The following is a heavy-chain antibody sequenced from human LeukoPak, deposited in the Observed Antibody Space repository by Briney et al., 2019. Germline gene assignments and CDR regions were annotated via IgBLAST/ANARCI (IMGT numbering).Heavy chain of an antibody. J-gene: IGHJ4*02. V-gene: IGHV3-11*04. CDR3: AAAPNYYNGDAYYPPHFAY. CDR1: GFTFSDYY. Sequence: GGSLRLSCAASGFTFSDYYMSWIRQAPGKGLEWVSYISSSGDTRHYADSVKGRFTISRDNAKDSLYLQMTSLRAEDTATYYCAAAPNYYNGDAYYPPHFAYWGLGTLVTVSS. CDR2: ISSSGDTR. D-gene: IGHD3-10*01.